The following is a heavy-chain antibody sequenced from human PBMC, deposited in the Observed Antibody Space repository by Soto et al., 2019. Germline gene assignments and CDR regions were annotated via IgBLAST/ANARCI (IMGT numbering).Heavy chain of an antibody. CDR1: GGSISSGGYY. V-gene: IGHV4-31*03. D-gene: IGHD3-9*01. CDR3: ARDLRPGYYDILTGSIYYYGMDV. Sequence: PSETLSLTCTVSGGSISSGGYYWSWIRQHPGKGLEWIGYIYYSGSTYYNPSLKSRVTISVDTSKNQFSLKLSSVTAADTAVYYCARDLRPGYYDILTGSIYYYGMDVWGQGTTVTVYS. J-gene: IGHJ6*02. CDR2: IYYSGST.